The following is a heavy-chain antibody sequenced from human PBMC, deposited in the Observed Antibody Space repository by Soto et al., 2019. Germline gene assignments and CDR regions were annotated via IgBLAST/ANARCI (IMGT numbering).Heavy chain of an antibody. D-gene: IGHD3-22*01. Sequence: LPLPCSVAWGKSGSRSYRWSCIKQPPGKGLEWIGYIYYSGSTNYNPSLKSRVTISVDTSKNQFSLKLSSVTAADTAVYYCARSVPIYDSSGYYPPNYWGKGTLVTVSS. V-gene: IGHV4-61*01. CDR3: ARSVPIYDSSGYYPPNY. J-gene: IGHJ4*02. CDR2: IYYSGST. CDR1: WGKSGSRSYR.